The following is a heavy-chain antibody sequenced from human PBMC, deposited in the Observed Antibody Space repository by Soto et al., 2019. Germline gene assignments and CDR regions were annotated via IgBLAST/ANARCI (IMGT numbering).Heavy chain of an antibody. CDR1: GFTFSSYG. CDR3: AKSLSVGATTPFDY. CDR2: ISGSGGST. Sequence: EVQLLESGGGLVQPGGSLRLSCAASGFTFSSYGMSWVRQAPGKGLGWVSAISGSGGSTYYADSVKGRFTISRDNSKHTLYLQMNSLRAEDTAVYYCAKSLSVGATTPFDYWGQGTLVTVSS. J-gene: IGHJ4*02. D-gene: IGHD1-26*01. V-gene: IGHV3-23*01.